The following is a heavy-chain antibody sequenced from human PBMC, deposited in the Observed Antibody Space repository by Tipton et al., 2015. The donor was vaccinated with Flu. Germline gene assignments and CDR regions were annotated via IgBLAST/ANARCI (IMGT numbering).Heavy chain of an antibody. CDR3: ARGQGNSGWRYFDY. D-gene: IGHD6-19*01. CDR2: TYTSGST. V-gene: IGHV4-4*07. J-gene: IGHJ4*02. CDR1: GGSISSYY. Sequence: TLSLTCTVSGGSISSYYWTWIRQPAGKGLEWIGRTYTSGSTKYNPSLKSRVTMSVDTSKNHFSLKLSSMTAADTAVYYCARGQGNSGWRYFDYWGQGTLVTVSS.